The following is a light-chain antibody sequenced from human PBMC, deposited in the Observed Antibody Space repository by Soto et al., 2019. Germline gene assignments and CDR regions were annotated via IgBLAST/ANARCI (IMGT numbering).Light chain of an antibody. V-gene: IGKV1-9*01. CDR3: QQLNSYPPYT. CDR2: AAS. Sequence: DIQLTQSPSFLSASVGDRVTITCRASQGISSYLAWYQQNPGKAPKLLIYAASTLQTGVPSRFSGSGSGTEFTLTISSLQPEDFAIYYCQQLNSYPPYTFGQGTKLEIK. CDR1: QGISSY. J-gene: IGKJ2*01.